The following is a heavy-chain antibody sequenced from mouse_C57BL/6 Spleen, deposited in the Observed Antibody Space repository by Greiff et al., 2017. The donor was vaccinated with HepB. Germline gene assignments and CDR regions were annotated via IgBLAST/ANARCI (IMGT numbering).Heavy chain of an antibody. V-gene: IGHV1-54*01. CDR2: INPGSGGT. CDR1: GYAFTNYL. J-gene: IGHJ2*01. CDR3: ARRGLSQPYAFDY. Sequence: QVQLQQSGAELVRPGTSVKVSCKASGYAFTNYLIEWVKQRPGQGLEWIGVINPGSGGTNYNEKFKGKATLTADKSSSTAYMQLSSLTSEDSAVYFCARRGLSQPYAFDYWGQGTTLTVSS. D-gene: IGHD2-12*01.